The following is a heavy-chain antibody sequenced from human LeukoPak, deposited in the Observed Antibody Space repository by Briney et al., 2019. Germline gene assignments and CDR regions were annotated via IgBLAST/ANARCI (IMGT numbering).Heavy chain of an antibody. V-gene: IGHV3-33*01. J-gene: IGHJ6*02. D-gene: IGHD2-2*01. CDR2: IWYDGSNK. Sequence: GGSLRLSCAASGFTFSSYGMHWVRQAPGKGLEWVAVIWYDGSNKYYADSVKGQFTISRDNSKNTLYLQMNSLRAEDTAVYYCARDRIVVVPAAHLYYYYGMDVWGQGTTVTVSS. CDR1: GFTFSSYG. CDR3: ARDRIVVVPAAHLYYYYGMDV.